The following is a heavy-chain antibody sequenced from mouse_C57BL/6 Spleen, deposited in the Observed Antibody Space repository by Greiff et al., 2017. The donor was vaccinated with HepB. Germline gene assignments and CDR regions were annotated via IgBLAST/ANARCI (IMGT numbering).Heavy chain of an antibody. V-gene: IGHV14-1*01. J-gene: IGHJ4*01. CDR3: TPYGSSYVYYYAMDY. CDR2: IDPEDGDT. CDR1: GFNIKDYY. Sequence: EVQLQESGAELVRPGASVKLSCTASGFNIKDYYMHWVKQRPEQGLEWIGRIDPEDGDTEYAPKFQGKATMTADTSSNTAYLQLSSLTSEDTAVYYCTPYGSSYVYYYAMDYWGQGTSVTVSS. D-gene: IGHD1-1*01.